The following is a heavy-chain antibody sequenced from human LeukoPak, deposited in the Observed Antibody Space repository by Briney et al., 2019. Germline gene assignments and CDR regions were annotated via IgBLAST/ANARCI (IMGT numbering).Heavy chain of an antibody. CDR2: IYHSGST. V-gene: IGHV4-30-2*01. J-gene: IGHJ4*02. CDR3: ARETPMTS. CDR1: GGSISSGGYS. Sequence: PSETLSLTCAVSGGSISSGGYSWSWIRQPPGKGLEWIGYIYHSGSTYYNPSLKSRVTISVDRSKNQFSLKLSSVTAADTAVYYCARETPMTSWGQGTLVTVSS.